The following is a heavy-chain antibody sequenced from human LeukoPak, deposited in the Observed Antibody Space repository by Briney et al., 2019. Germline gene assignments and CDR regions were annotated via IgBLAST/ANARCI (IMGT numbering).Heavy chain of an antibody. Sequence: GGSLRLSCAASGFTFSSYWMHWVRQAPGKGLVWVSRISVDGSTTNYADSVKGRFTISRDNARNTLYLQMNSLRAEDTAVYYCAKGKGYGDYDYWGQGTLVTVSS. CDR2: ISVDGSTT. CDR3: AKGKGYGDYDY. CDR1: GFTFSSYW. V-gene: IGHV3-74*01. D-gene: IGHD4-17*01. J-gene: IGHJ4*02.